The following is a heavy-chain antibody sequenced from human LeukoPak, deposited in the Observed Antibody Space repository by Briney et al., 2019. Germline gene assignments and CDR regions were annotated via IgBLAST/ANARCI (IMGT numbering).Heavy chain of an antibody. CDR2: ISYDGSNK. V-gene: IGHV3-30*04. CDR3: AGGSGSYYRYYHYGMGV. D-gene: IGHD3-10*01. Sequence: GRSLRLSCAASGFTFSSYAMHWVRQAPGKGLEGGAVISYDGSNKYYADSVKGRFTISRDNSKNTLYLQMNSLRAEDTAVYYCAGGSGSYYRYYHYGMGVWGKGTTVTVSS. J-gene: IGHJ6*04. CDR1: GFTFSSYA.